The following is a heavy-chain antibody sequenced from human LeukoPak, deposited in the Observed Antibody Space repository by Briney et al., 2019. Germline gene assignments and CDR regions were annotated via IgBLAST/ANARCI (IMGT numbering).Heavy chain of an antibody. J-gene: IGHJ5*02. Sequence: PSETLSLTCTVSGGSISSSSCYWGWIRQPPGKGLEWIGSIYYSGSTYYNPSLKSRVTISVDTSKNQFSLKLSSVTAADTAVYYCARRSITIFGSFDPWGQGTLVTVSS. CDR3: ARRSITIFGSFDP. V-gene: IGHV4-39*07. D-gene: IGHD3-3*01. CDR1: GGSISSSSCY. CDR2: IYYSGST.